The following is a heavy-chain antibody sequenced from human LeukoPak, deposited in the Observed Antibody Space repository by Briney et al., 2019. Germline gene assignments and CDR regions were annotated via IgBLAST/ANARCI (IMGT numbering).Heavy chain of an antibody. Sequence: PGGSLRLSCAASGFTFSSYWMNWVRQAPGKGLEWVANIKQDGTEKLYEDSVKGRITISRNNAKNSLYLQMNSLRADDTSVYFCTGGPGWLFDYWGQGTRVTVSS. D-gene: IGHD3-9*01. J-gene: IGHJ4*02. CDR1: GFTFSSYW. CDR3: TGGPGWLFDY. CDR2: IKQDGTEK. V-gene: IGHV3-7*01.